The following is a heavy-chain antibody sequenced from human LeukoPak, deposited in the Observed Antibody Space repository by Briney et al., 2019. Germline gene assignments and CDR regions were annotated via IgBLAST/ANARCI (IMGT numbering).Heavy chain of an antibody. CDR1: GYTFTGYY. CDR2: INPNSGGT. V-gene: IGHV1-2*06. Sequence: ASVKVSCKASGYTFTGYYMHWVRQAPGQGLEWMGRINPNSGGTNYAQKFQGRVTMTRDTSISTAYMELSRLRSDDTAVYYCTRDYDSSGDAFDIWGQGTMVTVSS. J-gene: IGHJ3*02. CDR3: TRDYDSSGDAFDI. D-gene: IGHD3-22*01.